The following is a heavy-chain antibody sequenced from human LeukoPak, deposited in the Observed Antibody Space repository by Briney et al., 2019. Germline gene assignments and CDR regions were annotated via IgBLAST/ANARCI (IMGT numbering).Heavy chain of an antibody. CDR2: ITTGGSSI. D-gene: IGHD6-19*01. CDR1: GFTFSAYA. J-gene: IGHJ4*02. Sequence: PGGSLRLSCAASGFTFSAYAMAWVRQAPGKGLQCISHITTGGSSIFYADSVKGRFTLSRDNAKNSLYLQMNSLRAEDAAVYYCARVRYDSGWYDYWGQGARVIVSS. V-gene: IGHV3-48*04. CDR3: ARVRYDSGWYDY.